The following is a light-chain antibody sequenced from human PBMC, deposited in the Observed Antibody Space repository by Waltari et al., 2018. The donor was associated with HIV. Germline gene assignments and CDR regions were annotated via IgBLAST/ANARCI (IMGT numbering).Light chain of an antibody. J-gene: IGLJ3*02. V-gene: IGLV1-40*01. CDR1: WGNIGSLNN. Sequence: QSLLTQSASVSGAPGQRITISCTGHWGNIGSLNNVHWYQQPPGAAPKLLSHDNSNRPAGFSGRFSSSRSGPSASLTIAGLQPQDEADYFCLAFDVGLRHWVFVEGARLTVL. CDR3: LAFDVGLRHWV. CDR2: DNS.